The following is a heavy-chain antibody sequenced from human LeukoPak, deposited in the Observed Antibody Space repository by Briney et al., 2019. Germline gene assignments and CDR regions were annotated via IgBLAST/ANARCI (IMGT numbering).Heavy chain of an antibody. Sequence: GGSLGLSCAASGFTFSSYCMSWVRQAPGKGLEWVANIKQDGSEKYYVDSLKGRFTISRDNAKNALYLQMNSLRAEDTAVYYCARTFDYWGQGTLVTVSS. V-gene: IGHV3-7*01. CDR1: GFTFSSYC. J-gene: IGHJ4*02. CDR3: ARTFDY. CDR2: IKQDGSEK.